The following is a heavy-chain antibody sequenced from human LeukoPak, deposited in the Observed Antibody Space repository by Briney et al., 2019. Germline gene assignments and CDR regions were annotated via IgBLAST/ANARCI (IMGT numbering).Heavy chain of an antibody. V-gene: IGHV4-39*07. CDR2: IYYGGST. Sequence: SETLSLTCTVSGGSISSSSYYWGWVRQPPGRGLEWVGSIYYGGSTYYNPSLTSRVTISVDTSKSQFSLKLSSVTAADTAVYYCARVLYSSSWIRGDYYYYMDVWGKGTTVTVSS. D-gene: IGHD6-13*01. J-gene: IGHJ6*03. CDR1: GGSISSSSYY. CDR3: ARVLYSSSWIRGDYYYYMDV.